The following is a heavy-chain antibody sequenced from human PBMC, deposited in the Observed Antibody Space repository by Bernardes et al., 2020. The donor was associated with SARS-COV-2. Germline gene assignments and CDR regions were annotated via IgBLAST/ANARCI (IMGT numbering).Heavy chain of an antibody. CDR1: GFTFGSYW. V-gene: IGHV3-74*01. Sequence: LRLSCAASGFTFGSYWMHWVSQAPGKGLVWVSRINSDGRTTTYADSVKGRFTISRDNAKNTLYLQMSSLRADDTAVYYCVRGPSDGHGRFEYWGQGTLVTVSS. J-gene: IGHJ4*02. CDR2: INSDGRTT. CDR3: VRGPSDGHGRFEY.